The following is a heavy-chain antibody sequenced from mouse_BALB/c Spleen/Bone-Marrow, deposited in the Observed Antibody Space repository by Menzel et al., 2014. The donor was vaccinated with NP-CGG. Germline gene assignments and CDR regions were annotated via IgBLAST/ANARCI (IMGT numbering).Heavy chain of an antibody. CDR3: TRDNWDY. D-gene: IGHD4-1*01. J-gene: IGHJ2*01. V-gene: IGHV1-69*02. Sequence: VKLMESGAELVRPGASVKLSCKASGYTFTSYWINWVKPRPGQGLEWIGNIFPSETYTNYNQKFKDKATLTVDKSSSTAYMQLSSPTSEDSAVYYCTRDNWDYWGQGTTLTVSS. CDR1: GYTFTSYW. CDR2: IFPSETYT.